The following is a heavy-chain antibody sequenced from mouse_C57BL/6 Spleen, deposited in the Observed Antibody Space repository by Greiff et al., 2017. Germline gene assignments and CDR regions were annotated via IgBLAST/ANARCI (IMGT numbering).Heavy chain of an antibody. CDR1: GFSLSTSGMG. CDR3: ARRDGYAWFAY. V-gene: IGHV8-12*01. CDR2: IYWDDDK. Sequence: QVTLKVSGPGILQSSQTLSLTCSFSGFSLSTSGMGVSWIRQPSGKGLEWLAHIYWDDDKRYNPSLKSRLTISKDTSRNQVFLKITSVDTADTATYYCARRDGYAWFAYWGQGTLVTVSA. D-gene: IGHD2-2*01. J-gene: IGHJ3*01.